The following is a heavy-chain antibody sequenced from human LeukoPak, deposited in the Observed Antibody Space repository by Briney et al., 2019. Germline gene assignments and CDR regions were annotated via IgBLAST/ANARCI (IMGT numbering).Heavy chain of an antibody. CDR3: ARTTVTTYYYCMDV. J-gene: IGHJ6*03. D-gene: IGHD4-17*01. Sequence: SETLSLTCTVSGGSISSYYWSWIRQPSGKGLEWIGYIYYSGSTNYNPSLKSRVTISVDTSKDQFSLKLSSVTAADTAVYYCARTTVTTYYYCMDVWGKGTTVTVSS. V-gene: IGHV4-59*01. CDR1: GGSISSYY. CDR2: IYYSGST.